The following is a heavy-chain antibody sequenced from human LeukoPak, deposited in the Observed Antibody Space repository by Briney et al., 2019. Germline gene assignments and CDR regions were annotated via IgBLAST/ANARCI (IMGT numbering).Heavy chain of an antibody. CDR1: GFTFSGYG. CDR3: AKDRAIVVVVAATEGVDY. V-gene: IGHV3-30*18. J-gene: IGHJ4*02. CDR2: ISYDGSNK. Sequence: PGRSLRLSCAASGFTFSGYGMHWVRQAPGKGLEGVAVISYDGSNKYYADSVKGRFTISRDNSKNTLYLQMNSLRAEDRAVYYCAKDRAIVVVVAATEGVDYWGQGTLVTVSS. D-gene: IGHD2-15*01.